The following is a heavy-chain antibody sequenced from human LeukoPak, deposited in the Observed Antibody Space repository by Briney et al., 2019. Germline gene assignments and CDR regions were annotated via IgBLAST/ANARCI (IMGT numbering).Heavy chain of an antibody. J-gene: IGHJ4*02. CDR2: IIPIAGTG. Sequence: GASVKVSCKASGGTFSSYAISWVRQAPGQGLEWKGGIIPIAGTGNCAQKFQGRVKISADDMTTTAYMELSSLRSEDRAVYYCAREIRKGQWPVFALNYWGQGTLVTVSP. V-gene: IGHV1-69*01. CDR3: AREIRKGQWPVFALNY. CDR1: GGTFSSYA. D-gene: IGHD6-19*01.